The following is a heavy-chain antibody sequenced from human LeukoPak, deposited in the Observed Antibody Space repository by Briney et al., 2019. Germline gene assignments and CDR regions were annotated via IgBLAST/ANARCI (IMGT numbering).Heavy chain of an antibody. CDR1: GFTFNTYS. CDR3: AREAYYDILTGYPYYFDY. Sequence: GGSLRLSCAASGFTFNTYSMNWVRQAPGKGLEWVSTISGSSTSTYYADSVKGRFTISRDNAKNSLYLQMNSLRAEDTAVYYCAREAYYDILTGYPYYFDYWGQGTLVTVSS. CDR2: ISGSSTST. D-gene: IGHD3-9*01. J-gene: IGHJ4*02. V-gene: IGHV3-21*01.